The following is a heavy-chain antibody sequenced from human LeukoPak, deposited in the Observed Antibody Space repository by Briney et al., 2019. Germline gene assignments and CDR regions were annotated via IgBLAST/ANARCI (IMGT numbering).Heavy chain of an antibody. CDR3: AKRVPYSSSSVYFDS. J-gene: IGHJ4*02. CDR1: GFTSSSYG. V-gene: IGHV3-23*01. D-gene: IGHD6-6*01. Sequence: GGSPRLSCAASGFTSSSYGLSWVRQAPGKGLEWVSAISDSGSDTYYADSVKGRFTISKDNSKNTLYLQMNSLRAEDTAVYYCAKRVPYSSSSVYFDSWGQGTLVTVSS. CDR2: ISDSGSDT.